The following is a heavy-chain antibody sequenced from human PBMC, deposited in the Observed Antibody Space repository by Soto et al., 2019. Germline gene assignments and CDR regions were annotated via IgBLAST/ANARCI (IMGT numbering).Heavy chain of an antibody. J-gene: IGHJ4*02. V-gene: IGHV1-69*01. CDR2: IIPIFGTA. D-gene: IGHD5-12*01. CDR3: ARPVEMATISRSYFFY. CDR1: GGTFSSYA. Sequence: QVQLVQSGAEVKKPGSSVKVSCKASGGTFSSYAISWVRQAPGQGLEWMGGIIPIFGTANYAQKFQGRVTITADESTSTAYMERSSLRSEDTAVYYCARPVEMATISRSYFFYWGQGTLVTVSS.